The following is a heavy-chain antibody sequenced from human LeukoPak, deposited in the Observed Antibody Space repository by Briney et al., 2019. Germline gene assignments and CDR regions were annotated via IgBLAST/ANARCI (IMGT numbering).Heavy chain of an antibody. D-gene: IGHD6-25*01. J-gene: IGHJ4*02. Sequence: PGESLKISCKGSGYKFTNYWIAWLRQMPGQGLEWLGIIYPRDSDTRYSPSFQGQVTISVDTSIDTAYLQWSSVKASDTAMYYCARLLAAPYYINYWGQGTLVTVSS. CDR2: IYPRDSDT. CDR1: GYKFTNYW. V-gene: IGHV5-51*01. CDR3: ARLLAAPYYINY.